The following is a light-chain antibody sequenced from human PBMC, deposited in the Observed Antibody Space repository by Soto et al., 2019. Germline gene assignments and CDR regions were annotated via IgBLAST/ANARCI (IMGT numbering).Light chain of an antibody. CDR3: QQYSDWPSIT. CDR1: QSISSY. CDR2: GVS. J-gene: IGKJ5*01. Sequence: EIVMTQSPETLSVSAGERATLSCRATQSISSYLAWYQLKPGQAPRLLIYGVSTRATGIPARFSGSGSGTEFTLTISSLQSEDVAVYYCQQYSDWPSITLGQGTRLEIK. V-gene: IGKV3-15*01.